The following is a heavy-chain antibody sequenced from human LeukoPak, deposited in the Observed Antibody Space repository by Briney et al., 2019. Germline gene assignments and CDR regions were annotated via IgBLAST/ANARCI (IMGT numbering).Heavy chain of an antibody. J-gene: IGHJ4*02. D-gene: IGHD3-22*01. CDR2: IWYDGSNK. V-gene: IGHV3-33*08. Sequence: GGSLRLSCAASGFSFRNYWMGWVRQAPGKGLEWVAVIWYDGSNKYYADSVKGRFTISRDNSKNTLYLQMNSLRAEDTAVYYCARDWRVRYYDSSGSPGYWGQGTLVTVSS. CDR3: ARDWRVRYYDSSGSPGY. CDR1: GFSFRNYW.